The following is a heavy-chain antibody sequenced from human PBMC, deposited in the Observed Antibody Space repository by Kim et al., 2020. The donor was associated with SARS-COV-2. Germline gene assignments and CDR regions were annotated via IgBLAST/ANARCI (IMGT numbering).Heavy chain of an antibody. D-gene: IGHD2-2*01. Sequence: GGSLRLSCAASGFTFSSYGMHWVRQAPGKGLEWVAVIWYDGSNKYYADSVKGRFTISRDNSKNTLYLQMNSLRAEDTAVYYCARDLSPSDCSSTSCMGNYYYYYGMDVWGQGTTVTVSS. J-gene: IGHJ6*02. CDR2: IWYDGSNK. CDR1: GFTFSSYG. V-gene: IGHV3-33*01. CDR3: ARDLSPSDCSSTSCMGNYYYYYGMDV.